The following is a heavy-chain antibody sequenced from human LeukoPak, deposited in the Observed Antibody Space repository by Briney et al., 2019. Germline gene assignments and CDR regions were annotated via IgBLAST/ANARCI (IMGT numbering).Heavy chain of an antibody. D-gene: IGHD3-16*01. Sequence: GRSLRLSCAASGFIFDTDTMHWVRQAPGKGLEWVALIWSDSSNSGYVESVKGRFTISRDNSKNTVSLQMNSLRAEDTAVYYCTRDNLARRHYVDSWGQGTLVTVSS. CDR2: IWSDSSNS. CDR1: GFIFDTDT. J-gene: IGHJ5*01. CDR3: TRDNLARRHYVDS. V-gene: IGHV3-33*01.